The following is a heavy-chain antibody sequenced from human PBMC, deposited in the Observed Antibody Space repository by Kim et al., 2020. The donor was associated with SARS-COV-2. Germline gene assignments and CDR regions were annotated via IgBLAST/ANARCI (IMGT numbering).Heavy chain of an antibody. Sequence: ADAVKGRFTSSRDNSKNTLYLQMNSLRAEDTAVYYCAKDHEPARREGFDYWGQGTLVTVSS. D-gene: IGHD2-2*01. CDR3: AKDHEPARREGFDY. V-gene: IGHV3-23*01. J-gene: IGHJ4*02.